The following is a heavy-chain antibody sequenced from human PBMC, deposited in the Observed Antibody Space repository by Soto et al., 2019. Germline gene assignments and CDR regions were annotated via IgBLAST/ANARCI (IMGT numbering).Heavy chain of an antibody. Sequence: QVQLVQSGAEVKKPGASVKVSCKASGYTFTSYGISWVRQAPGQGLEWMGWISAYNGNTNYAQKLQGRVTMTTDTSTVTACMELRRVRSDDTAVYCSGRDGGPSGSFPPWGQGTLVTASS. CDR1: GYTFTSYG. CDR3: GRDGGPSGSFPP. J-gene: IGHJ5*02. D-gene: IGHD1-26*01. CDR2: ISAYNGNT. V-gene: IGHV1-18*01.